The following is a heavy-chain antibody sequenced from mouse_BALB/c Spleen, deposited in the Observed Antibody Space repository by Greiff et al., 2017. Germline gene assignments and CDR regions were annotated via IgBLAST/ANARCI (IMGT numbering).Heavy chain of an antibody. CDR2: ISYSGST. CDR3: ARFGDGVTTIYYYAMDY. CDR1: GDSITSGY. J-gene: IGHJ4*01. Sequence: EVQRVESGPSLVKPSQTLSLTCSVTGDSITSGYWNWIRKFPGNKLEYMGYISYSGSTYYNPSLKSRISITRDTSKNQYYLQLNSVTTEDTATYYCARFGDGVTTIYYYAMDYWGQGTSVTVSS. V-gene: IGHV3-8*02. D-gene: IGHD2-1*01.